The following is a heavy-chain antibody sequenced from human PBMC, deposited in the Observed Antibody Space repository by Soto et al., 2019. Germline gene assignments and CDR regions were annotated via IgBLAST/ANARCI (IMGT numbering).Heavy chain of an antibody. CDR3: AGAVSDFDVRRYRTSYFDQ. CDR2: IDNTGSA. V-gene: IGHV4-31*03. J-gene: IGHJ4*02. Sequence: TLSLTCTVSVASFSTGVYYWTWIRQHPGKGLEWIGYIDNTGSAYYNPSLTGRVDISVDTSKNQFSLNLQSLTAADTAFYYCAGAVSDFDVRRYRTSYFDQWGQGILVTVSS. CDR1: VASFSTGVYY. D-gene: IGHD3-10*02.